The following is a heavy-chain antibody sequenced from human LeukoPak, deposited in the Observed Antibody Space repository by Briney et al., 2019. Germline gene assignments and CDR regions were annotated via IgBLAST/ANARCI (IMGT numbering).Heavy chain of an antibody. J-gene: IGHJ3*02. Sequence: ASVKVSCKASRNIFTGYFIHWVRQAPGQGLEWMGWINPNSGGTNYAQKFQGWVTMTRDTSISTAYMELSRLRSDDTAVYYCAREGRITMVRGGNDAFDIWGQGTMVTVSS. V-gene: IGHV1-2*04. CDR3: AREGRITMVRGGNDAFDI. CDR1: RNIFTGYF. CDR2: INPNSGGT. D-gene: IGHD3-10*01.